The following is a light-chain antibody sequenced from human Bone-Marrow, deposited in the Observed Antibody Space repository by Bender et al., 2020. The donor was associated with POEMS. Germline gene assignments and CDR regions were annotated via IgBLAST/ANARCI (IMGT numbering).Light chain of an antibody. Sequence: QSVLTQPPSVSGAPGQTITISCTGSSSNLGANYAVHWYQHIPGTAPKLLISSNTNRPSGVPDRFSGSKSGTSASLAITGLQAEDEADYYCQSYDNSLGGWVFGGGTKLTVL. CDR2: SNT. V-gene: IGLV1-40*01. J-gene: IGLJ3*02. CDR3: QSYDNSLGGWV. CDR1: SSNLGANYA.